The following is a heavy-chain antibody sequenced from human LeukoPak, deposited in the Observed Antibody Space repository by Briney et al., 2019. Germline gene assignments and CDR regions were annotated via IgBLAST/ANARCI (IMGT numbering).Heavy chain of an antibody. CDR2: ISSSGSTI. CDR1: GFTFSSYA. V-gene: IGHV3-48*04. J-gene: IGHJ4*02. D-gene: IGHD6-19*01. Sequence: GGSLRLSCAASGFTFSSYAMSWVRQAPGKGLEWVSYISSSGSTIYYADSVKGRFTISRDNAKNSLYLQMNSLRAEDTAVYYCARATDYSSGWYYFDYWGQGTLVTVSS. CDR3: ARATDYSSGWYYFDY.